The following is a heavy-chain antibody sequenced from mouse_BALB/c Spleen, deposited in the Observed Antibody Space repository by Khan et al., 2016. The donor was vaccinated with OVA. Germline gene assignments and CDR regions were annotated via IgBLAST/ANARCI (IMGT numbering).Heavy chain of an antibody. Sequence: QVQLKESGSYLARPGASVKLSCKASGYTFPDYYINWVKQRTGQGLEWIGEISPGSGDTYYNERFKGKATLTADKSSSTAYMQLSSLTSEASAVYFCARRNYFGYTFAYWGQGTLVTVSA. J-gene: IGHJ3*01. V-gene: IGHV1-77*01. CDR2: ISPGSGDT. CDR1: GYTFPDYY. CDR3: ARRNYFGYTFAY. D-gene: IGHD1-2*01.